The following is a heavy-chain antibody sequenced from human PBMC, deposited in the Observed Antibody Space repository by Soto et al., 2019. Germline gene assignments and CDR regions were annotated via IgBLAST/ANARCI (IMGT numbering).Heavy chain of an antibody. Sequence: EVQLVESGGGLIQPGGSLRLSCEASGFSFSDSGMNWVRRAPGKRLEWISYISSSSRTIYYAASVEGRFTISRDNVRNSVHLQMIRLRGEDTGVYYCARTRMEWALYFDNWGLGTLVTVSS. CDR2: ISSSSRTI. CDR1: GFSFSDSG. V-gene: IGHV3-48*01. J-gene: IGHJ4*02. D-gene: IGHD3-3*01. CDR3: ARTRMEWALYFDN.